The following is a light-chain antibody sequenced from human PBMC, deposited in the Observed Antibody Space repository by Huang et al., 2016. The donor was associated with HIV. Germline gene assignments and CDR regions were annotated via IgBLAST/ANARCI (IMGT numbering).Light chain of an antibody. J-gene: IGKJ5*01. CDR3: QQRAIWPPIT. V-gene: IGKV3-11*01. CDR1: KSVSSY. CDR2: DAS. Sequence: EVVLTQSPATLSLSPGERATLYCSASKSVSSYLAWYQQKPGQAPRLLIYDASNRATGIPARFSGSGSGSDFTLTISSLEPEDFAIYYCQQRAIWPPITFGQGTRLDIK.